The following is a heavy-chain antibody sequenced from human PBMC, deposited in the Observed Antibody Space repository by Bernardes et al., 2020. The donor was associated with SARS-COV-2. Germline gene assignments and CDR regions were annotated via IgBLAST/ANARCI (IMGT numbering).Heavy chain of an antibody. D-gene: IGHD3-10*01. J-gene: IGHJ6*02. CDR3: ARDMAPRGDFNFGMDV. Sequence: GGSLRLSCAASGFSFNSNAMHWVRQAPGKGLEWVAVIWYDGSREYYGDSVKGRFTISRDNSKNTLYLQMISLRAEDTAVYLCARDMAPRGDFNFGMDVWGQGTTVTVSS. CDR2: IWYDGSRE. V-gene: IGHV3-33*01. CDR1: GFSFNSNA.